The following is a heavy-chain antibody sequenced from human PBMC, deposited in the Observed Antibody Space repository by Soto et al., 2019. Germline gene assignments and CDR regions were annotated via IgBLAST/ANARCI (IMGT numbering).Heavy chain of an antibody. D-gene: IGHD3-22*01. J-gene: IGHJ4*02. CDR2: ISSSSSYI. CDR1: GFTFSSYS. CDR3: AREGIVVDGSDY. V-gene: IGHV3-21*01. Sequence: LRLSCAASGFTFSSYSMNWVRQAPGKGLEWVSSISSSSSYIYYADSVKGRFTISRDNAKNSLYLQMNSLRAEDTAVYYCAREGIVVDGSDYWGQGTLVTVS.